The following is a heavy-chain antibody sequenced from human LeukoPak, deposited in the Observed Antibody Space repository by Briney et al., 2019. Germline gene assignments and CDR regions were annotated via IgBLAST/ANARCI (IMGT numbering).Heavy chain of an antibody. CDR2: ISAYNGNT. CDR3: ARERSLDYGLGYFQH. J-gene: IGHJ1*01. V-gene: IGHV1-18*01. CDR1: GYTFTSYG. D-gene: IGHD4/OR15-4a*01. Sequence: ASVKVSCKASGYTFTSYGISWVRQAPGQGLEWMGWISAYNGNTNYAQKLQGRVTMTTDTSTSTAYMELRSLRSDDTAVYYCARERSLDYGLGYFQHWGQGTLVTVSS.